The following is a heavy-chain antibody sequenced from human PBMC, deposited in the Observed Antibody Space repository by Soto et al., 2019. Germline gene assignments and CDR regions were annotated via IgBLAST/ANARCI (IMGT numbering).Heavy chain of an antibody. CDR2: IIPILGIA. V-gene: IGHV1-69*02. CDR1: GGTFSSYT. D-gene: IGHD2-15*01. J-gene: IGHJ1*01. Sequence: QVQLVKSGAEVKKPGSSVKVSCKASGGTFSSYTISWVRQAPGQGLEWMGRIIPILGIANYAQKFQGRVTITADKSTSTDYMELSSLRSEDTAVYYCASYIVVVVAATEYFQHWGQGTLVTVSS. CDR3: ASYIVVVVAATEYFQH.